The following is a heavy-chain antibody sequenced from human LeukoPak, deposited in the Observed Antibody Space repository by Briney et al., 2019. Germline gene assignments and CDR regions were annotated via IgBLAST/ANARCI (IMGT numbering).Heavy chain of an antibody. CDR3: ARQCGSLCPFDY. CDR2: IIPIFGTA. V-gene: IGHV1-69*13. D-gene: IGHD1-26*01. J-gene: IGHJ4*02. Sequence: GASVKVSCKASGGTFSSYAISWVRQAPGQGLEWMGGIIPIFGTANYAQKFQGRVTITADESTSTAYMELRSLRSDDTAVYYCARQCGSLCPFDYWGQGTLVTVSS. CDR1: GGTFSSYA.